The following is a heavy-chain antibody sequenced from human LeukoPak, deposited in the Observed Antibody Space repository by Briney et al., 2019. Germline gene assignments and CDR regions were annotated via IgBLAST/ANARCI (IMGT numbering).Heavy chain of an antibody. V-gene: IGHV4-34*01. J-gene: IGHJ5*02. D-gene: IGHD5-12*01. CDR1: GGSFSGYY. CDR2: INHSGST. Sequence: SETLSLTCAVYGGSFSGYYWSWIRQPPGKGLEWIGEINHSGSTNYNPSLKSRVTISVDTSKNQFSLKLSSVTAADTAVYYCASSPRWLQLVLSKEAWGQGTLVTVSS. CDR3: ASSPRWLQLVLSKEA.